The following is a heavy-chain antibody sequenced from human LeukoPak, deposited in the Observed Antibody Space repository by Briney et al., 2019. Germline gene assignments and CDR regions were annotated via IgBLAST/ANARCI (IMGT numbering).Heavy chain of an antibody. J-gene: IGHJ3*02. Sequence: GGSLRLSCAASGFTFGSFEMDWVRQAPGKGLEWLSYISSSGSNKYYADSLKGRFTISRDNAKNSLYLQMNSLTAEDTADYYCARDLGDYVGYDAFDIWGQGTRVTVSS. D-gene: IGHD4-17*01. CDR2: ISSSGSNK. V-gene: IGHV3-48*03. CDR3: ARDLGDYVGYDAFDI. CDR1: GFTFGSFE.